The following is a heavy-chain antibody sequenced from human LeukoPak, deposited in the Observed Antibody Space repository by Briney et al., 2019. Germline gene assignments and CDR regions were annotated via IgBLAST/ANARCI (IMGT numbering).Heavy chain of an antibody. D-gene: IGHD3-3*01. CDR1: GFTVSSNY. Sequence: GSLRLSCAASGFTVSSNYMSWVRQAPGKGLEWVAVISYDGSNKYYADSVKGRFTISRDNSKNTLYLQMNSLRAEDTAVYYCARDPLRFLEWLTLRNYYYYGMDVWGQGTTVTVSS. CDR3: ARDPLRFLEWLTLRNYYYYGMDV. J-gene: IGHJ6*02. CDR2: ISYDGSNK. V-gene: IGHV3-30-3*01.